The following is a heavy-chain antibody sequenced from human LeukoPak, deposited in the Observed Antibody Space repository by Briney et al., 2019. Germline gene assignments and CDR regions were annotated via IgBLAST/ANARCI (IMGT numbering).Heavy chain of an antibody. CDR3: ARGGYSFDY. V-gene: IGHV3-7*01. D-gene: IGHD5-12*01. Sequence: QPGGSLRLSCAASGFTFSSYWMSWVRQAPGKGLEWVARLHPDGSERNYVGSVEGRFTVFGDNAKSSLFLQMHSLRVEDTAVYYCARGGYSFDYLGQGTLVTVPS. CDR1: GFTFSSYW. CDR2: LHPDGSER. J-gene: IGHJ4*02.